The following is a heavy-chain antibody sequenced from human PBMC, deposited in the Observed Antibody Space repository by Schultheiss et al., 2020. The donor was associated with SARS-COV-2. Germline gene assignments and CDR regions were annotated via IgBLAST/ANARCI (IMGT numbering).Heavy chain of an antibody. CDR3: ARGGETIFGVVTILRY. Sequence: ASVKVSCKVSGYTLTELSMHCVRQAPGKGLEWMGGFDPEDGETIYAQKFQGRVTMTEDTSTDTAYMELSSLRSEDTAVYYCARGGETIFGVVTILRYWGQGTLVTVSS. CDR2: FDPEDGET. CDR1: GYTLTELS. V-gene: IGHV1-24*01. D-gene: IGHD3-3*01. J-gene: IGHJ4*02.